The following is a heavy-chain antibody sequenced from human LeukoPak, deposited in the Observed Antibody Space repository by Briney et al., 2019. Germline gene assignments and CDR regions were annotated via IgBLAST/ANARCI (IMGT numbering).Heavy chain of an antibody. D-gene: IGHD1-26*01. J-gene: IGHJ3*02. CDR3: AREELKGAFDI. CDR1: GGSFSGYY. CDR2: INHSGST. V-gene: IGHV4-34*01. Sequence: SETLSLTCAVYGGSFSGYYWSWIRQPPGKGLEWIGEINHSGSTNYNPSLKSRVTISVDTSKNQFSLKLSSVTAADTAVYYCAREELKGAFDIWGQGTMVTVSS.